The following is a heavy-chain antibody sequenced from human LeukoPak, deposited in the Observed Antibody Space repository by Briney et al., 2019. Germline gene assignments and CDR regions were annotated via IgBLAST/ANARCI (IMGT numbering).Heavy chain of an antibody. J-gene: IGHJ4*02. CDR2: IRRSSSDV. CDR3: VRVGLRYFDGLLSHFDY. D-gene: IGHD3-9*01. V-gene: IGHV3-21*01. CDR1: TLSPSSYS. Sequence: PRQCLSLSSAVSTLSPSSYSINWVRHAPEKGLEWDSSIRRSSSDVFYADSERSRLTKSRYHAKNSLYLQISSLGAEDTAVCYCVRVGLRYFDGLLSHFDYWGQGTLVTVSA.